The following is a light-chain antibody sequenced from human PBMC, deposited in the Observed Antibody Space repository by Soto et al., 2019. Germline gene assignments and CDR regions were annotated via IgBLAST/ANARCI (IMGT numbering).Light chain of an antibody. Sequence: QSSLTQPASVSGSPGQSITISCTGTSSDIGGYYYVSWYQHHPGKAPKLLIYQVTNRPSRVSNRFSGSKSGNTASLTISGLQADDEADYYCTSYSSSDIFYLLGNGTKVTV. V-gene: IGLV2-14*01. CDR2: QVT. J-gene: IGLJ1*01. CDR3: TSYSSSDIFYL. CDR1: SSDIGGYYY.